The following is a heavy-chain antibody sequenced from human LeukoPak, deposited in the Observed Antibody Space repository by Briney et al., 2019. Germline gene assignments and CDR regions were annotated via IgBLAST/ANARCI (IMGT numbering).Heavy chain of an antibody. V-gene: IGHV3-23*01. CDR3: AREYYGSGSYIYYYYYMDV. D-gene: IGHD3-10*01. J-gene: IGHJ6*03. CDR2: ISGSGGST. CDR1: GFTFSSYA. Sequence: GGSLRLSCAASGFTFSSYAMSWVRQAPGKGLEWVSAISGSGGSTYYADSVKGRFTISRDNSKNTLYLQMNSLRAEDTAVYYCAREYYGSGSYIYYYYYMDVWGKGTTVTVSS.